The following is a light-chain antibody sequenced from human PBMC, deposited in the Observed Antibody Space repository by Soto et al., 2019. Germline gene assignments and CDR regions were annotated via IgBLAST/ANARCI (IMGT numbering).Light chain of an antibody. CDR1: SSDIGAGYD. CDR2: DNT. V-gene: IGLV1-40*01. CDR3: QSYDNSLSSSV. Sequence: QAVVTQPPSVSGAPGQRVTISCTGSSSDIGAGYDVHWYQQLPGTAPKLLIYDNTNRPSGVPDRFSGSKSGTSASLAITGLQAEDEADYYCQSYDNSLSSSVFGTGTKVTVL. J-gene: IGLJ1*01.